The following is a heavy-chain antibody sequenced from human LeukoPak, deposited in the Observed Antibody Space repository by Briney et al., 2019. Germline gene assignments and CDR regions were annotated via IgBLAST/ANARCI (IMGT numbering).Heavy chain of an antibody. CDR1: GFTFSSYA. CDR2: ISYDGSNK. V-gene: IGHV3-30-3*01. J-gene: IGHJ4*02. CDR3: ARGGYSHGFYFDY. D-gene: IGHD5-18*01. Sequence: GGSLRLSCAASGFTFSSYAMHWVRQAPGKGLEWVAVISYDGSNKYYADSVKGRFTISRDNSKNTLYLQMNSLRAEDTAVYYCARGGYSHGFYFDYWGQGTLVTVSS.